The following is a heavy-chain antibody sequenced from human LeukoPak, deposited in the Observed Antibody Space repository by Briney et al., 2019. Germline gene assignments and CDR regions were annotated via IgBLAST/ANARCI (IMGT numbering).Heavy chain of an antibody. Sequence: SVNVSCKASGYTFSDYYIHWVRQAPGQGLEWMGWINPNSGGTKFTQKLQGRVTMTRDTSISTAYMELSRLRSDDMAVYYCARGRGRQWLVRDWGQGTLVTVSS. CDR2: INPNSGGT. J-gene: IGHJ4*02. D-gene: IGHD6-19*01. CDR3: ARGRGRQWLVRD. V-gene: IGHV1-2*02. CDR1: GYTFSDYY.